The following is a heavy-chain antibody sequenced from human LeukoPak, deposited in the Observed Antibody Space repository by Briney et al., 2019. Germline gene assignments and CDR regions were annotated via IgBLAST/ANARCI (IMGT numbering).Heavy chain of an antibody. V-gene: IGHV4-34*01. CDR2: INHSGST. Sequence: PSETLSLTCAVYVGSFSGYYWSWIRQPPGKGLEWIGEINHSGSTNYNSSLKSRVTISVDTSKNQFSLKLSSVTAADTAVYYCARGYYGSGSYCCHMDVWGQGTTVTVSS. J-gene: IGHJ6*02. CDR3: ARGYYGSGSYCCHMDV. CDR1: VGSFSGYY. D-gene: IGHD3-10*01.